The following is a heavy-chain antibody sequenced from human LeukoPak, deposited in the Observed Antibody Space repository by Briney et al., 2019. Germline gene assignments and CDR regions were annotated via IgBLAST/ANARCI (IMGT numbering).Heavy chain of an antibody. CDR3: TRVKYDSSGYHTYYYYMDV. CDR1: GGSISIGDYY. D-gene: IGHD3-22*01. V-gene: IGHV4-30-4*08. J-gene: IGHJ6*03. Sequence: PSGTLSLTYTHSGGSISIGDYYCSWIRPPPGKCLEWVVYIYYSGSTYYNPSLTNRVTISVDTSKNRFYLKLSSVTAGDTGVYDCTRVKYDSSGYHTYYYYMDVWGKGTAVSVSS. CDR2: IYYSGST.